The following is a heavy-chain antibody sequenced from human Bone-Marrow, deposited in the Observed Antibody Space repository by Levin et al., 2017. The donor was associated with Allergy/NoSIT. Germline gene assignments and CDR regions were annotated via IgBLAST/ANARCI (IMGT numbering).Heavy chain of an antibody. D-gene: IGHD3-16*01. J-gene: IGHJ3*02. V-gene: IGHV1-69*13. Sequence: SVKVSCKASGGTFSSHAISWVRQAPGQGLEWMGGIIPISRTTNYAQKFQGRVTITADESTSTAHMELSSLRSEDTAVYYCARDRGGYASGEYLRLILNAFDIWGQGTMVTVSS. CDR3: ARDRGGYASGEYLRLILNAFDI. CDR2: IIPISRTT. CDR1: GGTFSSHA.